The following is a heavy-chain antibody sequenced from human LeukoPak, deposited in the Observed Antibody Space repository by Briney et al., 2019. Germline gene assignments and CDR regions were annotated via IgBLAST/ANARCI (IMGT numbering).Heavy chain of an antibody. J-gene: IGHJ4*02. CDR2: ITGSGSTT. Sequence: GGSLRLSCAASGFSSFAMNWVRQAPGKGLEWVSSITGSGSTTYYTDSVNGRFIISRDISKNTLYLQMSGLRAEDTAVYYCAKDFTSWFTGGFDYWGQGTLVTVSS. V-gene: IGHV3-23*01. CDR1: GFSSFA. D-gene: IGHD3-10*01. CDR3: AKDFTSWFTGGFDY.